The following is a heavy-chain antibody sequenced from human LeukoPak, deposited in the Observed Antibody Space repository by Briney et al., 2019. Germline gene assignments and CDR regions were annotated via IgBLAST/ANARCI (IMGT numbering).Heavy chain of an antibody. CDR2: IYYSGST. Sequence: SETLSLTCTVSGGSVSSGSYYWSWIRQPPGKGLEWIGSIYYSGSTYYNPSLKSRVTISVDRSKNQFSLKLSSVTAADTAVYYCARGLNYDFWSGSTYNWFDPWGQGTLVTVSS. CDR1: GGSVSSGSYY. J-gene: IGHJ5*02. CDR3: ARGLNYDFWSGSTYNWFDP. D-gene: IGHD3-3*01. V-gene: IGHV4-39*07.